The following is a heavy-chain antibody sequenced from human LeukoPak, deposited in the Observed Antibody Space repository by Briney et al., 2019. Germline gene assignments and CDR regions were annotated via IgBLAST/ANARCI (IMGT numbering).Heavy chain of an antibody. J-gene: IGHJ4*02. CDR3: ARNPSVGDCYWDDCDYYFDL. V-gene: IGHV1-18*01. CDR1: GYTFSSYG. Sequence: GSLKLSCKASGYTFSSYGISWVRQAPGQGLEWMGWISAYTGNTNYAQQLQGRVTMATHTSTSTAYRELSNLRSYDTAVYYCARNPSVGDCYWDDCDYYFDLWGQGTLVTVSS. CDR2: ISAYTGNT. D-gene: IGHD2-21*02.